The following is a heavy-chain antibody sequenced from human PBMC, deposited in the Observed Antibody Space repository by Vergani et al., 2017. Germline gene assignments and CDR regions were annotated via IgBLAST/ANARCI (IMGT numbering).Heavy chain of an antibody. V-gene: IGHV4-39*01. CDR3: ARQGLTGSYDY. CDR2: IYYSGST. D-gene: IGHD3-10*01. CDR1: GGSISSSSYY. Sequence: QVQLVESGGGVVQPSETLSLTCTVSGGSISSSSYYWGWIRQPPGKGLEWIGSIYYSGSTYYNPSLKSRVTISVDTSKNQFSLKLSSVTAADTAVYYCARQGLTGSYDYWGQGTLVTVSS. J-gene: IGHJ4*02.